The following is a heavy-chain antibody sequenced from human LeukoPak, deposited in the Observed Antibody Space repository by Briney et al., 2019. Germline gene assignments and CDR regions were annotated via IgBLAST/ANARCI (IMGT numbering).Heavy chain of an antibody. CDR2: FDPEDGET. V-gene: IGHV1-24*01. CDR3: ATTGIANNWFDP. CDR1: GYTLTELS. D-gene: IGHD6-13*01. J-gene: IGHJ5*02. Sequence: ASVKVSCKVSGYTLTELSMHWVRQAPGKGLEWMGGFDPEDGETIYAQKFQGRVTMTEDTSTDTAYMGLSSLRSEDTAVYYCATTGIANNWFDPWGQGTLVTVSS.